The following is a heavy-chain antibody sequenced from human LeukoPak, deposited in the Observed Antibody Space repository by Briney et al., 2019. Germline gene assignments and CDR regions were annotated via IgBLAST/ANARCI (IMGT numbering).Heavy chain of an antibody. Sequence: GESLKISCQGSGYNFGSHWIGWVRQMPGKGLEWIGIIYPGDSEIRLTPSFQGQVTLSVDNSINTAYLQWSSLKASDTAMYYCARLPQVGGYMDVWGKGTTVTVSS. D-gene: IGHD3-16*01. J-gene: IGHJ6*03. CDR2: IYPGDSEI. CDR3: ARLPQVGGYMDV. V-gene: IGHV5-51*01. CDR1: GYNFGSHW.